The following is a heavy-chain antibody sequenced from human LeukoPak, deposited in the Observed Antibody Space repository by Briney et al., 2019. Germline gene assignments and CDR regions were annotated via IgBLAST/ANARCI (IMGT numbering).Heavy chain of an antibody. V-gene: IGHV1-8*03. D-gene: IGHD3-10*01. Sequence: ASVKVSCKTSGYTFTAHDIFWVRQAAGQGLEWMGWMNPKSGSTAYAQKVQGRVTFTRNTSITTAYLDLANLRYEDTAMYYCARGRQMSINWYFDLWGRGTQVTVAS. J-gene: IGHJ2*01. CDR3: ARGRQMSINWYFDL. CDR2: MNPKSGST. CDR1: GYTFTAHD.